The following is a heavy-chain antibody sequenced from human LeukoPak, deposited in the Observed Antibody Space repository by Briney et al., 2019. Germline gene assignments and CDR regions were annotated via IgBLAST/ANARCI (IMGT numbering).Heavy chain of an antibody. Sequence: SETLSLTCTVSGYSISSGYYWGWIRPPPGKGLEWVGSIYHSGSTYYNPSLKSRVTISVDTSKNQFSLKLSSVTAADTAVYFCARARVVAAPYGMDVWGQGTTVTVSS. J-gene: IGHJ6*02. D-gene: IGHD2-15*01. V-gene: IGHV4-38-2*02. CDR2: IYHSGST. CDR1: GYSISSGYY. CDR3: ARARVVAAPYGMDV.